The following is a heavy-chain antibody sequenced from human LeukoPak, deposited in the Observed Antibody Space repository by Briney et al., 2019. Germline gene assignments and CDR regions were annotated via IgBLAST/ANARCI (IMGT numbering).Heavy chain of an antibody. V-gene: IGHV1-3*01. J-gene: IGHJ6*02. Sequence: ASVKVSCKASGYTFTSYAMHWVRQAPGQRLEWMGWINAGSGNTKYSQKFQGRVTITRDTSASTAYMELSSLRSEDTAVYYCARASISPSYYYYGMDVWGQGTTVTVSS. CDR3: ARASISPSYYYYGMDV. CDR2: INAGSGNT. CDR1: GYTFTSYA.